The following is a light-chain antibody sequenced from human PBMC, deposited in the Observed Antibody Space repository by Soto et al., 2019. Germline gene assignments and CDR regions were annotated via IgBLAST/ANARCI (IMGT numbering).Light chain of an antibody. CDR1: SSDVGGYNY. CDR3: SSYAGRNNFGV. CDR2: EVS. V-gene: IGLV2-8*01. J-gene: IGLJ2*01. Sequence: QSVLTQPPSASGSPGQSVTISCTGTSSDVGGYNYVSWYQQHPGKAPKLMIYEVSKRPSGVPDRFSGSKSGNTASLTVSGLQAEDEADYYCSSYAGRNNFGVFGGGTQLTVL.